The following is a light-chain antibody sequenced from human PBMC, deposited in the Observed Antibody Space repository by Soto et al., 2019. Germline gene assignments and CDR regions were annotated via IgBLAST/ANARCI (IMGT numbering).Light chain of an antibody. CDR2: GAS. CDR3: HR. CDR1: QSVSSSY. J-gene: IGKJ1*01. Sequence: EIVLTQSPGTLSLSPGERATLSCRASQSVSSSYLAWYQQKPGQAPRLLIYGASSRATGIPDRFSGSGSGTDFTLTISRLEPEDFAVYYCHRFGQGTKVEIK. V-gene: IGKV3-20*01.